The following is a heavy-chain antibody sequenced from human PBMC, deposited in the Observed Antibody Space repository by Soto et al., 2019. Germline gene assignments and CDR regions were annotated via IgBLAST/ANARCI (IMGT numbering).Heavy chain of an antibody. CDR1: GGSISSSSYY. V-gene: IGHV4-39*01. CDR2: IYYSGST. Sequence: ETLSLTCTVSGGSISSSSYYWGWIRQPPGKVLEWIGSIYYSGSTYYNPSLKSRVTISVDTSKNQFSLKLSSVAAADTAVYYCARFSQLEYNSSWYTEYFQHWGQGTLVTVSS. D-gene: IGHD6-13*01. CDR3: ARFSQLEYNSSWYTEYFQH. J-gene: IGHJ1*01.